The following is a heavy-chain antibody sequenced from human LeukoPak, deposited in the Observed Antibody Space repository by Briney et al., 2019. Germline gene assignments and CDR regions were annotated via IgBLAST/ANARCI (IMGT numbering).Heavy chain of an antibody. CDR2: IYYSGST. J-gene: IGHJ3*02. CDR3: AREGGRFGELLYASDI. Sequence: SETLSLTCTVSGGSISSYYWSWIRQPPGKGLEWIGYIYYSGSTNYNPSLKSRVTISVDTSKNQFSLKLSSVTAADTAVYYCAREGGRFGELLYASDIWGQGTMVTVSS. D-gene: IGHD3-10*01. CDR1: GGSISSYY. V-gene: IGHV4-59*01.